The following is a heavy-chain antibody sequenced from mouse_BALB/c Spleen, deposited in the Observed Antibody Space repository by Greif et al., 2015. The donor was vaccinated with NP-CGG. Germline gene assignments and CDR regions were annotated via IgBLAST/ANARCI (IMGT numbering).Heavy chain of an antibody. CDR2: INSYGGST. D-gene: IGHD1-2*01. CDR3: ARDRNYFGYVNAMDY. V-gene: IGHV5-6-3*01. CDR1: GFTFSSYG. J-gene: IGHJ4*01. Sequence: EVMLVESGGDLVQPGGSLKLSCAASGFTFSSYGMSWVRQTPDKRLELVATINSYGGSTYYPDSVKGRFTTSRDNAKNTLYLQMSSLKSEDTAMYYCARDRNYFGYVNAMDYWGQGTSVTVSS.